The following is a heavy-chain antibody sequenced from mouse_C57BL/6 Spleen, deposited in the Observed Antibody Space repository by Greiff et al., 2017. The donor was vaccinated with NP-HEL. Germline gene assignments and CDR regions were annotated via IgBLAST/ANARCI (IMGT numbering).Heavy chain of an antibody. CDR1: GYAFTNYL. Sequence: QVQLQESGAELVRPGTSVKVSCKASGYAFTNYLIEWVKQRPGQGLEWIGVINPGSGGTNYNEKFKGKATLTADKSSSTAYMQLSSLTSEDSAVYFCARSGMVRDAMDYWGQGTSVTVSS. V-gene: IGHV1-54*01. D-gene: IGHD2-3*01. CDR3: ARSGMVRDAMDY. J-gene: IGHJ4*01. CDR2: INPGSGGT.